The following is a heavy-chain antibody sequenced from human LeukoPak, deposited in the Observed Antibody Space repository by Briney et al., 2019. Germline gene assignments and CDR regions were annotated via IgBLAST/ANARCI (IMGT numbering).Heavy chain of an antibody. D-gene: IGHD4-17*01. CDR1: GFTFSSYA. J-gene: IGHJ3*02. CDR3: ARATGAGDPYTNDI. Sequence: PGGSLRLSCAASGFTFSSYAMSWIRQPPGKGLEWIGHIYTTGTSHYNPSLRGRVTLSLDTSKNQFSLKLTSVTAADTAVYYCARATGAGDPYTNDIWGQGTMVTVSS. V-gene: IGHV4-4*08. CDR2: IYTTGTS.